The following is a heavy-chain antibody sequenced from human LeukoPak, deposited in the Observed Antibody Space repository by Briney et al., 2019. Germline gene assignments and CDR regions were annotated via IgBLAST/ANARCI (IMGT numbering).Heavy chain of an antibody. CDR3: AKVVAAANYYYYGMDV. CDR2: ISGSGGYT. Sequence: GGSLRLSCAASGFTFTSYAMIWVRQAPGKGLEWVSAISGSGGYTYYADSVKGRFTISRDNSKNTLYLQINSLRAEDTAVYYCAKVVAAANYYYYGMDVWGQGTTVTVSS. CDR1: GFTFTSYA. V-gene: IGHV3-23*01. D-gene: IGHD6-13*01. J-gene: IGHJ6*02.